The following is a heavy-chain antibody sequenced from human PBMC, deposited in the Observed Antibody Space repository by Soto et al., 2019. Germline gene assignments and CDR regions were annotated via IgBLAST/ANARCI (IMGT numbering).Heavy chain of an antibody. Sequence: GGSLRLSCAASGITLSSFAMSWVRQAPGKGLEWVSGISGPGSSTYYADSVKRRFTISRDNSKDTLYLQMNSLRAEDTAVYFCAKPLPYYDFWSGYSSAFDYWGQGTLVTVSS. CDR2: ISGPGSST. D-gene: IGHD3-3*01. V-gene: IGHV3-23*01. CDR3: AKPLPYYDFWSGYSSAFDY. J-gene: IGHJ4*02. CDR1: GITLSSFA.